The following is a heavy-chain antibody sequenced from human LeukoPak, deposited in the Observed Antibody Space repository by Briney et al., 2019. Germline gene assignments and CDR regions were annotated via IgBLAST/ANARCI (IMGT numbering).Heavy chain of an antibody. Sequence: GTSVKVSCKASGFTFTSSAMQWVRQARGQRLEWIGWIVVGSGNTNYAQKFQERVTITRDMSTSTAYMELSSLRSEDTAVYYCAADLGSIAAARAGAHYFDYWGQGTLVTVSS. J-gene: IGHJ4*02. CDR3: AADLGSIAAARAGAHYFDY. D-gene: IGHD6-13*01. CDR1: GFTFTSSA. V-gene: IGHV1-58*02. CDR2: IVVGSGNT.